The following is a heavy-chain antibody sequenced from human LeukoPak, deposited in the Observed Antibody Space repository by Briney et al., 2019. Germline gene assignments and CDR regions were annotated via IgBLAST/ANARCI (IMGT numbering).Heavy chain of an antibody. CDR3: AKDGYNYRAYFDY. CDR1: GYTFTGYY. J-gene: IGHJ4*02. D-gene: IGHD5-24*01. Sequence: GASVKVSRKASGYTFTGYYMHWVRQAPGQGLGWMGWINPNSGGTNYAQKFQGRVTMTRDTSISTAYMELSRLRSDDTAVYYCAKDGYNYRAYFDYWGQGTLVTVSS. CDR2: INPNSGGT. V-gene: IGHV1-2*02.